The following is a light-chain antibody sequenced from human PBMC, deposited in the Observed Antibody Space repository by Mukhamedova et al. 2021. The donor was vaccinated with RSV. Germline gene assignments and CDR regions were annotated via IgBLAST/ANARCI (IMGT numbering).Light chain of an antibody. J-gene: IGKJ2*01. V-gene: IGKV1-6*01. CDR2: SAS. CDR3: LQNYNYPYT. Sequence: WYQRRVHGKAPKLLIYSASYLHIGVPSRFSGSGSGSKFTLTISSLQPEDFATYYCLQNYNYPYTFGQGTKLEI.